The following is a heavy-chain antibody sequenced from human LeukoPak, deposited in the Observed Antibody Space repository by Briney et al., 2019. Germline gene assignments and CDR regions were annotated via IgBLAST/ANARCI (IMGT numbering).Heavy chain of an antibody. J-gene: IGHJ4*02. CDR3: ARSPDSSGYWGYFDY. D-gene: IGHD3-22*01. Sequence: SETLSLTRTVSGASISSYYWSWIRQPPGKGLEWIGYIYYSGSTNYNPSLKSRVTISVDTPKNQFSLKLSSVTAADTAVYYCARSPDSSGYWGYFDYWGQGTLVTVSS. CDR2: IYYSGST. CDR1: GASISSYY. V-gene: IGHV4-59*01.